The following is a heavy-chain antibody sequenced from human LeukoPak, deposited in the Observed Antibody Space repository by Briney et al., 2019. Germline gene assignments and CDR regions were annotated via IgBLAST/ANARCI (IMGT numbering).Heavy chain of an antibody. J-gene: IGHJ4*02. CDR1: GFTFSSYS. Sequence: GGSLRLSCAAPGFTFSSYSMNWVRQAPGKGLEWVSSISSSSSYIYYADSVKGRFTISRDNAKNSLYLQMNSLRAEDTAVYYCARDLSSRRLTPAMDYWGQGTLVTVSS. D-gene: IGHD4-23*01. V-gene: IGHV3-21*01. CDR3: ARDLSSRRLTPAMDY. CDR2: ISSSSSYI.